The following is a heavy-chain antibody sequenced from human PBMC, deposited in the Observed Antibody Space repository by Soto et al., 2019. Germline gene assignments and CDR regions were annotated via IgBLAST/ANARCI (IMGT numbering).Heavy chain of an antibody. V-gene: IGHV3-21*01. Sequence: WRSLRLSCAASGFTFSSYSMNWCRQAPGKGLEWVSSISSSSSYIYYADSVKGRFTISRDNAKNSLYLQMNSLRAEDTAVYYCARDLPRYGSGRAIGYWGQGTLVTVSS. D-gene: IGHD3-10*01. CDR3: ARDLPRYGSGRAIGY. J-gene: IGHJ4*02. CDR1: GFTFSSYS. CDR2: ISSSSSYI.